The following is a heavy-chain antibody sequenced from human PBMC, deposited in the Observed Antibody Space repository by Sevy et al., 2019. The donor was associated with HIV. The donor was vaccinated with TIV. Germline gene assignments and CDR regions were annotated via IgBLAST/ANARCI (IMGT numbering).Heavy chain of an antibody. Sequence: GGSLRLSCAASGFTFSTYAMSWVRQAPGKGLEWVSGISGSGGKTYYADSVKGRLTISRDNSKNTLYLQMNSLRAEDTAVCSCAKGPAGKYLLSAIDIWGQGTTVTVSS. J-gene: IGHJ3*02. CDR2: ISGSGGKT. CDR3: AKGPAGKYLLSAIDI. V-gene: IGHV3-23*01. D-gene: IGHD3-10*01. CDR1: GFTFSTYA.